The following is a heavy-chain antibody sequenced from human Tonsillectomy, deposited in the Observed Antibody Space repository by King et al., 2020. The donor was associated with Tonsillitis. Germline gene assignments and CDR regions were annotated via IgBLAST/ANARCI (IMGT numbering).Heavy chain of an antibody. CDR1: GYTFTGNY. CDR2: INPKSGDT. J-gene: IGHJ3*02. V-gene: IGHV1-2*02. D-gene: IGHD6-13*01. CDR3: ARDLGSTWGLDAFHI. Sequence: VQLVQSGAEVKKPGASVKVSCKASGYTFTGNYLHWVRQVPGHGLEWLGWINPKSGDTTYAQIFQGRVTMTRDTSIRTAYMEVSRLRSDDTAVYYCARDLGSTWGLDAFHIWGQGTMVTVSS.